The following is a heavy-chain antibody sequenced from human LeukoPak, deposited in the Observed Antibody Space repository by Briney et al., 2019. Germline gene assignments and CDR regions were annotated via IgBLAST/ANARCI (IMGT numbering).Heavy chain of an antibody. J-gene: IGHJ6*03. Sequence: SSETLSLTCGVYSESLSNSYLIWVRQAPGKGLEWIGEISHSGRTTYNPSLKSRLTMSVDTSKNLVSLNLTSVTAADTSVYYCARGTLRFDWTDADVQAYGHYYYMDVWGSGITVTVSS. D-gene: IGHD3-9*01. CDR2: ISHSGRT. CDR1: SESLSNSY. CDR3: ARGTLRFDWTDADVQAYGHYYYMDV. V-gene: IGHV4-34*01.